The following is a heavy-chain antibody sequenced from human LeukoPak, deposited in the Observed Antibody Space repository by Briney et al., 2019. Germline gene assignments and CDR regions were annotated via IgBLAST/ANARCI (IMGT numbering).Heavy chain of an antibody. CDR3: ARGWGDSSGWSYYYYYYMDV. J-gene: IGHJ6*03. Sequence: SVKVSCKASGGTFSSYAISWVRQAPGQGLEWMGGIIPIFGTANYAQKFQGRVTITADKSTSTAYMGLSSLRSEDTAVYYCARGWGDSSGWSYYYYYYMDVWGKGTTVTVSS. D-gene: IGHD6-19*01. V-gene: IGHV1-69*06. CDR1: GGTFSSYA. CDR2: IIPIFGTA.